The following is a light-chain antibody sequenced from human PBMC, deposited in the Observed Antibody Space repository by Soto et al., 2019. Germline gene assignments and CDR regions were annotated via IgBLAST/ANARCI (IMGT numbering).Light chain of an antibody. CDR2: EVS. CDR1: SSDVGRYNY. Sequence: QLVLTQPASVSGSPGQSITISCTGTSSDVGRYNYVSWYQQHPGRAPKLIIYEVSNRPSGVSDRFSGSKSGTVASLTISGLQAADEADYYCSSYAGSNNLGVFGTGTKVTVL. V-gene: IGLV2-14*01. CDR3: SSYAGSNNLGV. J-gene: IGLJ1*01.